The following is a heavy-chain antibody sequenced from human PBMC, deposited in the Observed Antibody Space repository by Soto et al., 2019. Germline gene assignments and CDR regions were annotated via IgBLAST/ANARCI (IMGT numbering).Heavy chain of an antibody. CDR2: MFYSGNT. J-gene: IGHJ4*02. CDR1: GGSISSSSYY. Sequence: QMQLQESGPGLVKPSETLSLTCTVSGGSISSSSYYWGWIRQPPGKGLEWIGTMFYSGNTYYNPSLKSRVSISVDMSQNQFSLRLRSVTATDTAVYYCAKSPPRIATTGTGIDSWGQGTLVTVSS. CDR3: AKSPPRIATTGTGIDS. V-gene: IGHV4-39*01. D-gene: IGHD6-13*01.